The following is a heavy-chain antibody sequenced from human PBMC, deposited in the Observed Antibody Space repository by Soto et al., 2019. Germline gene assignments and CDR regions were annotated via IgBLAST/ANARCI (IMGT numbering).Heavy chain of an antibody. CDR3: ARHGTVNVWEWFDP. D-gene: IGHD1-26*01. CDR1: GGSISSYY. V-gene: IGHV4-59*08. Sequence: SETLSLTCTVSGGSISSYYWSWIRQPPGKGLEWIGYIYYSGSTNYNPSLKSRVTISVDTSKNQFSLRLSSVTAADTAVYYCARHGTVNVWEWFDPWGQGTLVTVSS. CDR2: IYYSGST. J-gene: IGHJ5*02.